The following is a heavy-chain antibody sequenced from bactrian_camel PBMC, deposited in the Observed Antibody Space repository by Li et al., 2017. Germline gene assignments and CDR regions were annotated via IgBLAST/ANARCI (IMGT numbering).Heavy chain of an antibody. J-gene: IGHJ6*01. V-gene: IGHV3S53*01. CDR3: AADFRIGCAAGVDFGF. D-gene: IGHD3*01. CDR1: GYDALYLC. Sequence: HVQLVESGGGSVQAGGSLRLSCAVSGYDALYLCMGWFRQAPGKEREGVAVINRRGTIRYADFVTGRFTISRDNAKNTLYLQMNSLKPEDTAMYYCAADFRIGCAAGVDFGFWGQGTQVTVS. CDR2: INRRGTI.